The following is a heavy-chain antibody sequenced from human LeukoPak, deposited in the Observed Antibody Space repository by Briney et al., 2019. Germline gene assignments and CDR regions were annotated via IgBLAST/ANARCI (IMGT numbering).Heavy chain of an antibody. J-gene: IGHJ4*02. D-gene: IGHD3-22*01. CDR3: AKDTFKGNYDGHFDY. Sequence: GGSLRLSCAASGFTFSSYAMSWVRQAPGKGLEWVSAISGSGGSTYNADSVKGRFTISRDNSKNTLYLQMNSLRAEDTAVYYCAKDTFKGNYDGHFDYWGQGTLVTVSS. V-gene: IGHV3-23*01. CDR1: GFTFSSYA. CDR2: ISGSGGST.